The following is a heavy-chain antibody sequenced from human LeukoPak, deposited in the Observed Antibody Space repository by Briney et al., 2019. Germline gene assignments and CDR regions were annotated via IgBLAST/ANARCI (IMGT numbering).Heavy chain of an antibody. V-gene: IGHV4-39*01. CDR1: GGSISSSSYY. Sequence: NPSETLSLTCTVSGGSISSSSYYWGWIRQPPGKGLEWIGSIYYSGSTYYNPSLKSRVTISVDTSKNQFSLKLSSVTAADTAVYYCASRGWEREDAGGAQDYWGQGTLVTVSS. D-gene: IGHD1-26*01. CDR2: IYYSGST. CDR3: ASRGWEREDAGGAQDY. J-gene: IGHJ4*02.